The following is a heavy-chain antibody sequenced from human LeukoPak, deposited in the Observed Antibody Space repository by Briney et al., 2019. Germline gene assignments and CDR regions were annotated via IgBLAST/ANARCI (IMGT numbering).Heavy chain of an antibody. CDR2: INVYNGNT. Sequence: ASLKVSCKASGYTFTTSGINWVRQAPGQGLEWMGCINVYNGNTNYAQKFQGRITMTRDTSTSTVYMELSSLRSEDTAVYYCARVSRITMVRRAGGHDAFDIWGQGTXVXVSS. CDR1: GYTFTTSG. V-gene: IGHV1-18*01. CDR3: ARVSRITMVRRAGGHDAFDI. J-gene: IGHJ3*02. D-gene: IGHD3-10*01.